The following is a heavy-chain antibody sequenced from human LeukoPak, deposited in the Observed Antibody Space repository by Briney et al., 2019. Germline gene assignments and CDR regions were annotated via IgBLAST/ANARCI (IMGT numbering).Heavy chain of an antibody. J-gene: IGHJ4*02. CDR2: IKQDGSEK. CDR1: GFTFSSYW. Sequence: GGSLRLSCAASGFTFSSYWMSWVRQAPGKGLEWVVDIKQDGSEKYYVDSVKGRFTISRDNAKNSLYLQMNSLRAEDTAVYYCARDFFAVAEYSRTVEAAAGLPFDYWGQGTLVTVSS. CDR3: ARDFFAVAEYSRTVEAAAGLPFDY. V-gene: IGHV3-7*01. D-gene: IGHD6-13*01.